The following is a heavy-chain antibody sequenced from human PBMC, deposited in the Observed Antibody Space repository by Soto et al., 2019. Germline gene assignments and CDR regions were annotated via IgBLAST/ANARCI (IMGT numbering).Heavy chain of an antibody. CDR2: ISGVADST. Sequence: PGGSLRLSCAASGFIFTNHAMNWVSQAPGKGLEWVSTISGVADSTYYADSVKGRFAISRDNSKNTVSLQMNSLRVDDTAIYYCARAGIGYCSSTSCLYHFDYWGQGTVVTVSS. D-gene: IGHD2-2*03. CDR3: ARAGIGYCSSTSCLYHFDY. V-gene: IGHV3-23*01. J-gene: IGHJ4*02. CDR1: GFIFTNHA.